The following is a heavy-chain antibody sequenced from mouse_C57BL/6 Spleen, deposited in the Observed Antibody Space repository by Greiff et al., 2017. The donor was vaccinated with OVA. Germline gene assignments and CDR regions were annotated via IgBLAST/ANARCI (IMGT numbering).Heavy chain of an antibody. J-gene: IGHJ2*01. D-gene: IGHD2-4*01. CDR1: GFTFSDYG. CDR3: ARRGYDYPYCDY. CDR2: ISSGSSTF. Sequence: EVQRVESGGGLVKPGGSLKLSCAASGFTFSDYGMHWVRQAPEKGLEWVAYISSGSSTFDSADTVKGRFTISRDNAKSTLLLQMPSLRSENTAMDYCARRGYDYPYCDYWGQGTTLTVSS. V-gene: IGHV5-17*01.